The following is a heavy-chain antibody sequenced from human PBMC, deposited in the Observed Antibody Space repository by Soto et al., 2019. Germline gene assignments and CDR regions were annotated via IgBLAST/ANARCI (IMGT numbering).Heavy chain of an antibody. CDR1: GDTFNTYA. V-gene: IGHV1-69*06. J-gene: IGHJ3*01. CDR2: IILMFDAT. Sequence: QVRLVQSGAEVKKPGSSVKVSCKASGDTFNTYAISWVRQAPGQGLEWIGGIILMFDATNYAQDFRGRATITADKSTNITYLELSSLRSEDTAVYYCARTFLADFDLWGQGTMVTVSS. CDR3: ARTFLADFDL.